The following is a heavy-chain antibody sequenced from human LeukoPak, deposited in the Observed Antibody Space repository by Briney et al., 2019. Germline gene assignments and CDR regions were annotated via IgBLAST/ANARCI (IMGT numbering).Heavy chain of an antibody. CDR3: ARGDPYFQH. CDR1: GGSISSYY. V-gene: IGHV4-59*12. Sequence: PSETLSLTCTVSGGSISSYYWSWIRQPPGKGLEWIGYIYYSGSTNYNPSLKSRVTISVDKSKSQFSLKLRSVTAADTAVYYCARGDPYFQHWGQGTLVTVSS. CDR2: IYYSGST. J-gene: IGHJ1*01.